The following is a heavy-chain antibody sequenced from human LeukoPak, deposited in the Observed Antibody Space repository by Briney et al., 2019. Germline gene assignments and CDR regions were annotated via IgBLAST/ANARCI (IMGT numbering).Heavy chain of an antibody. CDR2: INSDGSTT. Sequence: GGSLRLSCAASGLTFSSYWMHWVRQAPGKGLVWVSRINSDGSTTTYADSVKGRFTISRDNAKNSLYLQMNSLRAGDTAVYYCARGPYSSGWYKGVDYFDYWGQGTLVIVSS. CDR3: ARGPYSSGWYKGVDYFDY. V-gene: IGHV3-74*01. J-gene: IGHJ4*02. D-gene: IGHD6-19*01. CDR1: GLTFSSYW.